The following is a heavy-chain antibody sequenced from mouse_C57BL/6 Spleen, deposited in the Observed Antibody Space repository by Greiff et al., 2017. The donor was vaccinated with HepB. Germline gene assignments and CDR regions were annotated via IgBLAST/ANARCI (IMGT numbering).Heavy chain of an antibody. D-gene: IGHD2-3*01. V-gene: IGHV1-61*01. CDR3: ARGDDGYFAY. CDR1: GYTFTSYW. J-gene: IGHJ3*01. Sequence: VQLQQPGAELVRPGSSVKLSCKASGYTFTSYWMDWVKQRPGQGLEWIGNIYPSDSETHYNQKFKDKATLTVDKSSSTAYMQLSSLTSEDSAVYYCARGDDGYFAYWGQGTLVTVSA. CDR2: IYPSDSET.